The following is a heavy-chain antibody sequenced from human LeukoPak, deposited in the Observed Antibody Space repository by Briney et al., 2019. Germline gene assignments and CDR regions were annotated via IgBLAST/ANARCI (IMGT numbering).Heavy chain of an antibody. J-gene: IGHJ4*02. CDR3: AKDLFYYDFWSGYYPTLFDY. CDR1: GFTVSNKY. CDR2: ISGSGGST. V-gene: IGHV3-23*01. D-gene: IGHD3-3*01. Sequence: GGSLRLSCVASGFTVSNKYMSWVRQAPGKGLEWVSAISGSGGSTYYADSVKGRFTISRDNSKNTLYLQMNSLRAEDTAVYYCAKDLFYYDFWSGYYPTLFDYWGQGTLVTASS.